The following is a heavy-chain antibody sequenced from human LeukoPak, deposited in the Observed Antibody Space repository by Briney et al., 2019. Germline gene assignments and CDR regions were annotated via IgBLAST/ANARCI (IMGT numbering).Heavy chain of an antibody. CDR1: GGTFSSYT. V-gene: IGHV1-69*02. CDR3: STSGSYSNTNFDY. D-gene: IGHD1-26*01. Sequence: SVKVSCKPSGGTFSSYTISWVRQAPGQGLEWMGRIIPILCIANYAQKFQGRVTITADKSTSTAYMELSSLRSEDTAVYYCSTSGSYSNTNFDYWGQGTLVTVSS. J-gene: IGHJ4*02. CDR2: IIPILCIA.